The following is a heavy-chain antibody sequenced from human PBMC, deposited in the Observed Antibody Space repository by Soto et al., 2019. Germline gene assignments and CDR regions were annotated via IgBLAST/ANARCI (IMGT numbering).Heavy chain of an antibody. CDR2: IIPIFGTA. D-gene: IGHD6-13*01. CDR1: GGTFSSYA. V-gene: IGHV1-69*13. CDR3: ASRAPGYSSSWYRVQSGYYYYGMDV. Sequence: GASVKVSCKASGGTFSSYAISWVRQAPGQGLEWMGGIIPIFGTANYAQKFQGRVTITADESTSTAYMELSSLRSEDTAVYYCASRAPGYSSSWYRVQSGYYYYGMDVWGQGNTVTVSS. J-gene: IGHJ6*02.